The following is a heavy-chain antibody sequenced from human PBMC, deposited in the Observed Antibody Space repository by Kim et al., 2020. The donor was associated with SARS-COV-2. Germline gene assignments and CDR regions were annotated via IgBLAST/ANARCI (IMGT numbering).Heavy chain of an antibody. CDR2: IKYDGSEK. V-gene: IGHV3-30*18. J-gene: IGHJ6*02. CDR3: TKGIDFWNGMDV. D-gene: IGHD3-3*01. CDR1: GFVFRDYG. Sequence: GRSLRLSCGASGFVFRDYGMHWVRQAPGKGLEWVAFIKYDGSEKYYGESVKGRFSISRDNSKNTLYLQMNSLSTEDTAVYFCTKGIDFWNGMDVWGQGP.